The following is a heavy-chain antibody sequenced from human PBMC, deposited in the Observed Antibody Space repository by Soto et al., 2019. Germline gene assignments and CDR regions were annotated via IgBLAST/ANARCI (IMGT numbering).Heavy chain of an antibody. Sequence: ASVKVSCKASGYIFSTYGISWVRQAPGQGLEWVAWISPYNGNTHYARNVQGRVTVTTDTSTSTAYMEMSNLRSDDTAVYYCARVLNYYDSSGYYIGNDFDIWGQGTMVTVSS. D-gene: IGHD3-22*01. V-gene: IGHV1-18*01. CDR2: ISPYNGNT. CDR3: ARVLNYYDSSGYYIGNDFDI. J-gene: IGHJ3*02. CDR1: GYIFSTYG.